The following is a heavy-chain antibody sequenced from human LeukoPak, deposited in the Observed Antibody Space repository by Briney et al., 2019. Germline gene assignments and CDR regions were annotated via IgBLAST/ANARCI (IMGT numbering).Heavy chain of an antibody. Sequence: GGSLRLSCAASEFTFISYWMTWVRQAPGKGLEWVANIKQDGSEKYYVDSVKGRFTISRDNAKNSLYLQMNSLTAEDTGVYYCAREVLAAGKTHDYWGQGTLLTVSS. CDR2: IKQDGSEK. V-gene: IGHV3-7*01. J-gene: IGHJ4*02. CDR3: AREVLAAGKTHDY. D-gene: IGHD6-13*01. CDR1: EFTFISYW.